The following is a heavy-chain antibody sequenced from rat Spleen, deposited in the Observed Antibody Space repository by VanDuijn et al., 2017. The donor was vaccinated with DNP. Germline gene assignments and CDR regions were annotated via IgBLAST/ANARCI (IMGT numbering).Heavy chain of an antibody. CDR3: VRWEGINGY. V-gene: IGHV2S8*01. Sequence: QVQLKESGPGLVRPSRTLSLTCTVSGFSLTSYGVTWVRQPPGKGLEWIAAISSGGSTYYNSVFKSRLSISRDTSKSQVFLKMDSVQTEDTAMYFCVRWEGINGYWGQGTLVTVSS. J-gene: IGHJ3*01. D-gene: IGHD1-11*01. CDR1: GFSLTSYG. CDR2: ISSGGST.